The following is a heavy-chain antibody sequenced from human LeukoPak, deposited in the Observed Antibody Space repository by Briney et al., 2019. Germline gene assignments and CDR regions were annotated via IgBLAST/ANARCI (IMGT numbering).Heavy chain of an antibody. Sequence: KPSETLSLTCTVSGGSIGSYYWSWIRQPPGKGLEWIWYIYYSGSTNYNPSLKSRVTISVDTSKNQFSLKLTSVTAADTAVYYCARHSTRGGDFDYWGQGTLVSVSS. CDR2: IYYSGST. J-gene: IGHJ4*02. D-gene: IGHD2-21*01. CDR1: GGSIGSYY. CDR3: ARHSTRGGDFDY. V-gene: IGHV4-59*08.